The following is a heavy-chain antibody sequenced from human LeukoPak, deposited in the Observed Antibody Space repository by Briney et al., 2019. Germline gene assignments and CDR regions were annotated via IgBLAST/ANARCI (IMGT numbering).Heavy chain of an antibody. V-gene: IGHV3-7*01. CDR2: INGDESEK. CDR1: GFTFSSYW. J-gene: IGHJ4*02. CDR3: SRGEGDDY. D-gene: IGHD3-10*01. Sequence: PGGSLRLFCAASGFTFSSYWMSWVRQAPGKGLEWVANINGDESEKYYVDSVKARFTISRDNAKNSLYLQMNSLRVDDTAIYYCSRGEGDDYWGQGTLVTVSS.